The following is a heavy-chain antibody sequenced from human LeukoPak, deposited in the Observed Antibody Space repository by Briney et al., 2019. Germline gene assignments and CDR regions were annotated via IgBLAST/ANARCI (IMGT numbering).Heavy chain of an antibody. CDR2: ISGSGGST. CDR3: AKEWVVGATMDYYYYMGV. Sequence: PGGSLRLSCAASGFTFSSYAMSWVRQAPGKGLEWVSAISGSGGSTYYADSVKGRFTISRDNSKNTLYLQMNSLRAEDTAVYYCAKEWVVGATMDYYYYMGVWGKGTTVTVSS. J-gene: IGHJ6*03. V-gene: IGHV3-23*01. D-gene: IGHD1-26*01. CDR1: GFTFSSYA.